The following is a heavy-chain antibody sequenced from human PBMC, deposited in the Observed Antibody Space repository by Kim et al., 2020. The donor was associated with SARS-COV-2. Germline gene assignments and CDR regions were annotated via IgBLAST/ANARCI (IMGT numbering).Heavy chain of an antibody. CDR2: VYTSGST. D-gene: IGHD2-2*01. CDR1: GGSISGYY. Sequence: SETLSLTCTASGGSISGYYWSWIRQPAGKGPEWIGHVYTSGSTEYNPSLRSRVTMSVDTSKNQFSLKMSSVTAADTAVYYCARGGASSKYFDLWGRGTLAT. J-gene: IGHJ2*01. V-gene: IGHV4-4*07. CDR3: ARGGASSKYFDL.